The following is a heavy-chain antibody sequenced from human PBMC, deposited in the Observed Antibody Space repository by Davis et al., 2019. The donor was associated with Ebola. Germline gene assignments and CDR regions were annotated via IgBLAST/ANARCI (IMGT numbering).Heavy chain of an antibody. Sequence: GESLKISCAASGFTFSSYSMNWVRQAPGKGLEWVSYISSSSSTIYYADSVKGRFTISRDNAKNSLYLQMNSLRDEDTAVYYCASFLEWLLSAPRPHDEPLYYYYGMDVWGQGTTVTVSS. CDR2: ISSSSSTI. J-gene: IGHJ6*02. V-gene: IGHV3-48*02. CDR3: ASFLEWLLSAPRPHDEPLYYYYGMDV. CDR1: GFTFSSYS. D-gene: IGHD3-3*01.